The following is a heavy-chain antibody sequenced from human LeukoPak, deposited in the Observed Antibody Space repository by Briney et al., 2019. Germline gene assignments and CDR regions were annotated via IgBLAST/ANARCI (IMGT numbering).Heavy chain of an antibody. CDR2: ISSSSSYI. V-gene: IGHV3-21*01. Sequence: GGSLRLSCAASGFTFSSYSVNWVRQAPGKGLEWVSSISSSSSYIYYADSVKGRFTISRDNAKNSLYLQMNSLRAEDTAVYYCARDIGEEYVYWGQGTLVTVSS. CDR3: ARDIGEEYVY. J-gene: IGHJ4*02. CDR1: GFTFSSYS. D-gene: IGHD4-17*01.